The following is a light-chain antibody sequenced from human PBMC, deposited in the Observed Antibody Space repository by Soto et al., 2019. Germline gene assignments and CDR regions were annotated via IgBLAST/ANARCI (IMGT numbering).Light chain of an antibody. V-gene: IGKV3-20*01. CDR3: QQYGSSPRT. CDR1: QSVNSN. J-gene: IGKJ1*01. Sequence: EIVMTQSPDTVSLSPCDRATLSCRASQSVNSNLAWYQQKPGQAPRLLISGASTRATGIPARFSGSGSGTDFTLIISRLEPEDFAVYYCQQYGSSPRTFGQGTKVDI. CDR2: GAS.